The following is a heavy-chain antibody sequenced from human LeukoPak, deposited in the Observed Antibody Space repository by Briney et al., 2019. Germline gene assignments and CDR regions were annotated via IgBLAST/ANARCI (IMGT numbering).Heavy chain of an antibody. V-gene: IGHV3-11*01. CDR1: GFTFSDYY. CDR2: ISSSGSTI. D-gene: IGHD3-3*01. J-gene: IGHJ4*02. CDR3: ASQYYDFWSANTGPPY. Sequence: GSLRLSCAASGFTFSDYYMSWIRQAPGKGLEWVSYISSSGSTIYYADSVKGRFTISRDNAKNSLYLQMNSLRAEDTAVYYCASQYYDFWSANTGPPYWGQGTPVTVSS.